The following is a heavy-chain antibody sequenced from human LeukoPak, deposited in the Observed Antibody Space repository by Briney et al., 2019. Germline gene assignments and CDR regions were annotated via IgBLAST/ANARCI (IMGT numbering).Heavy chain of an antibody. CDR1: GYSISSGYY. CDR2: ISHSGST. D-gene: IGHD6-13*01. V-gene: IGHV4-38-2*02. CDR3: ARVSIAAAGTAVGY. Sequence: PSETLSLTCTVSGYSISSGYYWGWIRQPPGEGLEWIGTISHSGSTYYLPSLRGRVTISLDTSKKQFSLNLSSVTAADTAVYYCARVSIAAAGTAVGYWGRGTLVTVSS. J-gene: IGHJ4*02.